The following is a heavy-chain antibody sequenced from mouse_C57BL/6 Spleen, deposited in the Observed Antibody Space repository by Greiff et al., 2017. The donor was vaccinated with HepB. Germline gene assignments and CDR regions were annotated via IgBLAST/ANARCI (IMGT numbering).Heavy chain of an antibody. CDR2: INPNNGGT. J-gene: IGHJ2*01. V-gene: IGHV1-26*01. CDR3: ARGFYYGNYLDY. CDR1: GYTFTDYY. Sequence: EVQLQQSGPELVKPGASVKISCKASGYTFTDYYMNWVKQSHGKSLEWIGDINPNNGGTSYNQKFKGKATLTVDKSSSTAYMELRSLTSEDSAVYYCARGFYYGNYLDYWGQGTTLTVSS. D-gene: IGHD2-1*01.